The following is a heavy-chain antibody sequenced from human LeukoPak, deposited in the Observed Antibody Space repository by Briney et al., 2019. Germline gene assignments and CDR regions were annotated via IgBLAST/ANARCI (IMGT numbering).Heavy chain of an antibody. CDR3: ARRAGEYSHPYDY. D-gene: IGHD4-17*01. CDR1: GYTFTSYD. Sequence: ASVKVSCKASGYTFTSYDMNWVRQAPGQGLEWMGIINPSGGSTSYAQKFQGRVTMTRDMSTSTVYMELSSLRSEDTAVYYCARRAGEYSHPYDYWGQGTLVTVSS. J-gene: IGHJ4*02. V-gene: IGHV1-46*01. CDR2: INPSGGST.